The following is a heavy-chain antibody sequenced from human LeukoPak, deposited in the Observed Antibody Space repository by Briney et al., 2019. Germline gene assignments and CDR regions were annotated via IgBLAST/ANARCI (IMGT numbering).Heavy chain of an antibody. J-gene: IGHJ5*02. CDR2: INHSGST. D-gene: IGHD4-23*01. Sequence: SETLSLTCAVYGGSFSGYYWSWIRQPPGKGLEWIGEINHSGSTNYNPSLKSRVTISVDTSKNQFSLKVRSVTAADTAVYYCARSVRWPPTGGIDPWGQGTLVTVSS. CDR3: ARSVRWPPTGGIDP. CDR1: GGSFSGYY. V-gene: IGHV4-34*01.